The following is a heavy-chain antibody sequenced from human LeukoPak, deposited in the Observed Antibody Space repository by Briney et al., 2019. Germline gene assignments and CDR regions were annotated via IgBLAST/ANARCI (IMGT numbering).Heavy chain of an antibody. CDR1: GFTFSSYS. V-gene: IGHV3-21*01. Sequence: TGGSLRLSCAASGFTFSSYSMNWVRQAPGKGLEWVSSISSSSYIYYADSVKGRFTISRDNAKNSLYLQMNSLRAEDTAVYYCARDLGSDGYYDYWGQGTLVTASS. CDR3: ARDLGSDGYYDY. D-gene: IGHD3-10*01. J-gene: IGHJ4*02. CDR2: ISSSSYI.